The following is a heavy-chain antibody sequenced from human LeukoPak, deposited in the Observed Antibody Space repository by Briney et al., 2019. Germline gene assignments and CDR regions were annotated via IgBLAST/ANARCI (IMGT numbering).Heavy chain of an antibody. CDR1: GGSFSGYY. CDR3: ARDEAHHAPPNYYYYMAV. Sequence: SETLSLTCAVYGGSFSGYYWSWIRQPAGKGLEWIGHIYTSGSTNYNASLNSRVTMSLDTSKNQISLKVTSVTAADTAMYYCARDEAHHAPPNYYYYMAVWGKGTTVTISS. D-gene: IGHD1-14*01. CDR2: IYTSGST. V-gene: IGHV4-4*07. J-gene: IGHJ6*03.